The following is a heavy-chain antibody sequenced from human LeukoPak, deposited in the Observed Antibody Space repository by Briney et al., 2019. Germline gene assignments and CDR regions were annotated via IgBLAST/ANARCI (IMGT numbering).Heavy chain of an antibody. CDR3: AKDRSRPAVAGHDY. Sequence: GGSLRLSCAASGFNFNTYSMDWVRQAPGKGLEWVSYVSSGSTTIYYADSVKGRFTISRDNAKNTLYLQMNSLRADDTAVYYCAKDRSRPAVAGHDYWGQGTLVTVSS. J-gene: IGHJ4*02. D-gene: IGHD6-19*01. CDR2: VSSGSTTI. CDR1: GFNFNTYS. V-gene: IGHV3-48*01.